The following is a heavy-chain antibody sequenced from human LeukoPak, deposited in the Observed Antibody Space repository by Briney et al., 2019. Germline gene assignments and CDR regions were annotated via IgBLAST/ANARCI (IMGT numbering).Heavy chain of an antibody. D-gene: IGHD5-18*01. J-gene: IGHJ4*02. Sequence: PGASLRLSCAASGFTFSSYAVSWVRQAPGKGLEGVSAISGSGGSTYYADSVKGRFTISRDNSKNTLYLQMNSLRAEDTAVYYCAKLYSYGLHFDYWGQGTLVTVSS. CDR3: AKLYSYGLHFDY. CDR1: GFTFSSYA. CDR2: ISGSGGST. V-gene: IGHV3-23*01.